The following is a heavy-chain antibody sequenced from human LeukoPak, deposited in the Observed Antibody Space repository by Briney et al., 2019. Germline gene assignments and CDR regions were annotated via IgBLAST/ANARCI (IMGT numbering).Heavy chain of an antibody. J-gene: IGHJ6*02. CDR3: ARDVGRSYGMDV. D-gene: IGHD3-10*01. V-gene: IGHV3-21*01. CDR2: ISSSSSYI. Sequence: PGGSLRLSCAASGFTFSSYSMNWVRQAPGKGLEWVSSISSSSSYIYYADSVKGRFAISRDNAKNSLYPQMNSLRAEDTAVYYCARDVGRSYGMDVWGQGTTVTVSS. CDR1: GFTFSSYS.